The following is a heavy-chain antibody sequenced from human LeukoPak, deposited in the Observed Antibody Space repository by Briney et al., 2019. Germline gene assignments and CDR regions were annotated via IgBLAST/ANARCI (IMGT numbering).Heavy chain of an antibody. D-gene: IGHD1-26*01. V-gene: IGHV3-74*01. J-gene: IGHJ4*02. CDR3: AKGPYSGSYYRNYFDY. CDR2: INSDGGST. Sequence: GGSLRLSCAASGFTFSSYWMHWVRQAPGKGLVWVSRINSDGGSTSYADSVKGRFTISRDNAKNTLYLQMNSLRAEDTAVYYCAKGPYSGSYYRNYFDYWGQGTLVTVSS. CDR1: GFTFSSYW.